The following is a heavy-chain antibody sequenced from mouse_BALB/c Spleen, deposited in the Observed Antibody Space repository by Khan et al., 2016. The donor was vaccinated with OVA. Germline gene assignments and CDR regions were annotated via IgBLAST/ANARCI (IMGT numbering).Heavy chain of an antibody. CDR3: ANGDCGWFAY. CDR2: ISSAATYT. J-gene: IGHJ3*01. D-gene: IGHD2-13*01. V-gene: IGHV5-9-1*01. Sequence: EVELVESGGGLVEPGGSLKLSCAASGFTFSSFVMSWVRQTPEKRLEWVATISSAATYTYYPDSVKGRFTISRDNAKNTLYLQMNSLRSDDTAIYYYANGDCGWFAYWGQGTLVTVST. CDR1: GFTFSSFV.